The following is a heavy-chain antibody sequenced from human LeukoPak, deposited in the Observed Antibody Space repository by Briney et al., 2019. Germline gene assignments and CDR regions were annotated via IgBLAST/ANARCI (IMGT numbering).Heavy chain of an antibody. D-gene: IGHD6-6*01. V-gene: IGHV4-34*01. J-gene: IGHJ4*02. CDR2: INPSGSA. CDR1: GGSFSGYY. Sequence: PSETLSLTCAAYGGSFSGYYWSWIRQPPGKGLEWIGEINPSGSANYIPSLKSRVTISVDTSKNQFSLKLKSVTAADTAVYYCARGRWQLDYWGRGTPVTVSS. CDR3: ARGRWQLDY.